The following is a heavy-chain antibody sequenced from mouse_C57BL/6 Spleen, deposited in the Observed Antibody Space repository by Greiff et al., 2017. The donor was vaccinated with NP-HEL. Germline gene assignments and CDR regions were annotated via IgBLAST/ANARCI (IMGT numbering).Heavy chain of an antibody. Sequence: DVKLVESGEGLVKPGGSLKLSCAASGFTFSSYAMSWVRQTPEKRLEWVAYISSGGDYIYYADTVKGRFTISRDNARNTLYLQMSSLKSEDTAMYYCTRGDGNYEYFDVWGTGTTVTVSS. J-gene: IGHJ1*03. CDR2: ISSGGDYI. V-gene: IGHV5-9-1*02. D-gene: IGHD2-1*01. CDR3: TRGDGNYEYFDV. CDR1: GFTFSSYA.